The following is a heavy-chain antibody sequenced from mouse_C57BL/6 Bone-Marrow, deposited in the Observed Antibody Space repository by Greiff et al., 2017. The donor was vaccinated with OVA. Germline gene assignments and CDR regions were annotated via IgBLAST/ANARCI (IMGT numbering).Heavy chain of an antibody. V-gene: IGHV1-26*01. Sequence: VQLQQSGPELVKPGASVKISCKASGYTFTDYYMNWVKQSHGKSLEWIGDINPNNGGTSYNQKFKGKATLTVDKSSSTAYMELRSLTSEDSAVYYCARRYYGSSYVAWVYWGQGTLVTVSA. CDR1: GYTFTDYY. J-gene: IGHJ3*01. D-gene: IGHD1-1*01. CDR3: ARRYYGSSYVAWVY. CDR2: INPNNGGT.